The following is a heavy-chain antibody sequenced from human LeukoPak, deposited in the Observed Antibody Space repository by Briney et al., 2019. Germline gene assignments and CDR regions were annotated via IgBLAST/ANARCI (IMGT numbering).Heavy chain of an antibody. J-gene: IGHJ4*02. D-gene: IGHD2-15*01. Sequence: ASVKVSCKASGYSFTSYDINWVRQATGQGLEWMGWMNPNSGNTGYAQKFQGRDTMTRSTSISTAYMELNSLRADDTAVYYCAKEGGWGYRDYWGQGTLVTVSA. V-gene: IGHV1-8*01. CDR2: MNPNSGNT. CDR1: GYSFTSYD. CDR3: AKEGGWGYRDY.